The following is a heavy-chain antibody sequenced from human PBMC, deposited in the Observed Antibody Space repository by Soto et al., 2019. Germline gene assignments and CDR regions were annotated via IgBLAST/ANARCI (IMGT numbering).Heavy chain of an antibody. D-gene: IGHD6-19*01. CDR1: GGTFSSYA. CDR2: IIPIFGTA. J-gene: IGHJ4*02. CDR3: ARDLPGKQWLVGGGLGGYFDY. Sequence: QVQLVQSGAEVKKPGSSVKVSCKASGGTFSSYAISWVRQAPGQGLEWMGGIIPIFGTANYAQKFQGRVTITADESTSTAYMELSSLRSEDTAVYYCARDLPGKQWLVGGGLGGYFDYWGRGTLVTVSS. V-gene: IGHV1-69*01.